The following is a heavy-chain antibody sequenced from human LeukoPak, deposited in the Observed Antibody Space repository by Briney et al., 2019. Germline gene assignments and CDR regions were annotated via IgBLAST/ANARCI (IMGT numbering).Heavy chain of an antibody. CDR3: AKALVRLGELSLFPFDY. CDR2: IQYDGSNK. J-gene: IGHJ4*02. CDR1: GFTFSSYG. Sequence: GGTLSLSCTASGFTFSSYGMHWVRQAPGKGLEWVGFIQYDGSNKYYADSVKGRFTIFRDNSKNTLYLQMNSRRAEDTAVYYCAKALVRLGELSLFPFDYWGQGTLVTVSS. V-gene: IGHV3-30*02. D-gene: IGHD3-16*02.